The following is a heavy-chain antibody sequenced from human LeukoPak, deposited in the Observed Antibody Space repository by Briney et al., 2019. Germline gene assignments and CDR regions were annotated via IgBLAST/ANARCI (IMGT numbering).Heavy chain of an antibody. Sequence: VKPSETLSLTCTVSGGSITSTTYYWGWIRQPPGKGLEWIGTIYYSGSTYYNLSLKSRVTISVDTSKNQFFLKLSSVTAADTAVYYCARPAGWDVWGKGITVIISS. CDR3: ARPAGWDV. V-gene: IGHV4-39*01. D-gene: IGHD6-13*01. CDR2: IYYSGST. J-gene: IGHJ6*04. CDR1: GGSITSTTYY.